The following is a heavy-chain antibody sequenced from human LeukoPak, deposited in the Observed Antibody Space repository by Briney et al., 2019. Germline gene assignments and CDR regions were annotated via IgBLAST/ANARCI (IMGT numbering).Heavy chain of an antibody. CDR1: GYTFTSYY. CDR3: ARDLPHSSGWYYYYYYMDV. V-gene: IGHV1-46*01. J-gene: IGHJ6*03. D-gene: IGHD6-19*01. CDR2: INPSGGST. Sequence: ASVKVSCKASGYTFTSYYMHWVRQAPGQGLEWMGIINPSGGSTSYAQKFQGRVTITRNTSISTAYMELSSLRSEDTAVYYCARDLPHSSGWYYYYYYMDVWGKGTTVTVSS.